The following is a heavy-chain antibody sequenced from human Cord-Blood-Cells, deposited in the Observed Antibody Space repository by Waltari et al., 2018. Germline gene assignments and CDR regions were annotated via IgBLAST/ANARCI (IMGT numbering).Heavy chain of an antibody. Sequence: QVQLVQSGAEVKKPGASVKVSCKASGYTFTSYDINWVRQATGQGLEWMGWMNPNSRTTGYAQKFQGRFTMTRNTSISTAYMELSSLRSEDTAVYYCARGCSSTSCYENLDYWGQGTLVTVSS. CDR1: GYTFTSYD. D-gene: IGHD2-2*01. J-gene: IGHJ4*02. CDR3: ARGCSSTSCYENLDY. CDR2: MNPNSRTT. V-gene: IGHV1-8*01.